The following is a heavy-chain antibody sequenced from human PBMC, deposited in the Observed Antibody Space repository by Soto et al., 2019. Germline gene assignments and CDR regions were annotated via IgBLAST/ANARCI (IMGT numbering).Heavy chain of an antibody. Sequence: PGVLLRLWCEVSGGTCNAYGMSSVRQAPGKGLEWVSSISSTTNYISHGDPINGRFTISRDNDTNSLYLEMNSLRAEETAVYYCARESEDLTSNFDYWGQGTLVTVTS. CDR2: ISSTTNYI. V-gene: IGHV3-21*06. CDR3: ARESEDLTSNFDY. J-gene: IGHJ4*02. CDR1: GGTCNAYG.